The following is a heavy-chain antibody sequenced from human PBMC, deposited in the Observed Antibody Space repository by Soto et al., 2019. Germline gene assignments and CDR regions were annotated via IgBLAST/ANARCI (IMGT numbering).Heavy chain of an antibody. CDR1: GFNLSHPW. Sequence: PGGSLRLSCVASGFNLSHPWMTWVRQAAGKGLEWVGRIKSKTDGGTADYAAPVKGRATISIDDSKNTVYLQMNSLKTEDTAVYYCTTGIYYDILTGYHNVAYWGQGALVTVSS. J-gene: IGHJ4*02. D-gene: IGHD3-9*01. CDR3: TTGIYYDILTGYHNVAY. CDR2: IKSKTDGGTA. V-gene: IGHV3-15*01.